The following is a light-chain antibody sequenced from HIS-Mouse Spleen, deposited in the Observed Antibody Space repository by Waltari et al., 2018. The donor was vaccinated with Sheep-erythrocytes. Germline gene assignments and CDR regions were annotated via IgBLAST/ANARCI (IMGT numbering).Light chain of an antibody. V-gene: IGKV3-20*01. Sequence: EIVMTQSPGTLSLSPGDRATLSCRASQSVCSSYLAWYQQKPGQAPRLLIYGASSRATGIPDRFSGSGSGTDFTLTISRLEPEDFAVYYCQQYGSSPRTFGQRTKVEIK. CDR1: QSVCSSY. CDR3: QQYGSSPRT. J-gene: IGKJ1*01. CDR2: GAS.